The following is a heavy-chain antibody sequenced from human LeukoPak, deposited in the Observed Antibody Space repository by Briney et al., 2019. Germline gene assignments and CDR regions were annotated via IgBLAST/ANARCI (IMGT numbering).Heavy chain of an antibody. V-gene: IGHV1-69*13. CDR2: IIPIFGTA. D-gene: IGHD6-6*01. CDR3: ARPDSSSSYYYYGMDV. CDR1: GYTFTSYG. J-gene: IGHJ6*02. Sequence: SVKVSCKASGYTFTSYGISWVRQAPGQGLEWMGGIIPIFGTANYAQKFQGRVTITADESTSTAYMELSSLRSEDTAVYYCARPDSSSSYYYYGMDVWGQGTTVTVSS.